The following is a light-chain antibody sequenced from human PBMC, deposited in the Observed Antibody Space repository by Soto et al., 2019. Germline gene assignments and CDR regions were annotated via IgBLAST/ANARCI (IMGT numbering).Light chain of an antibody. V-gene: IGKV2-30*01. CDR1: QSLVYSDGNTY. CDR3: MQGTHWPFT. Sequence: DVVMTQSPLSLPVTLGQPASISCRSSQSLVYSDGNTYLHWFQQRPGQSPRRLIYKVSNRDSGVPDRFSGSGSGTDFTLKISRVEAEDVGVYYCMQGTHWPFTFGPGTKVHIQ. CDR2: KVS. J-gene: IGKJ3*01.